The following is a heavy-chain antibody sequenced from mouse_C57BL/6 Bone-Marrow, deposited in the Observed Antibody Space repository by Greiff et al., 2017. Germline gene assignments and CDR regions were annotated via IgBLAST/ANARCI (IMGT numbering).Heavy chain of an antibody. Sequence: ESGPGLVKPSQSLSLTCSVTGYSITRGYYWNWIRQFPGNKLEWMGYISYDGSNNYNPFLKNRISITRDTSKNQFFLKLNSVTTEDTATYYCARDGYYEYYFDYWGQGTTLTVSS. D-gene: IGHD2-4*01. V-gene: IGHV3-6*01. CDR3: ARDGYYEYYFDY. J-gene: IGHJ2*01. CDR1: GYSITRGYY. CDR2: ISYDGSN.